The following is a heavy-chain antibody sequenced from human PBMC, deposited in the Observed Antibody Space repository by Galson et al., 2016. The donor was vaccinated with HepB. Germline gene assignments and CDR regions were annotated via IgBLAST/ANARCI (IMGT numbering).Heavy chain of an antibody. CDR1: GFTFSSFE. CDR2: ISSSVSTI. J-gene: IGHJ5*02. Sequence: SLRLSCAASGFTFSSFEMNWVRQAPGKGLEWVSYISSSVSTIYYADSVKGRFTISRDDAKSSLFLQMNSLRAEDTGVYYCARGWARSTYYYDSSGYDPWGQGTLVIVSS. CDR3: ARGWARSTYYYDSSGYDP. D-gene: IGHD3-22*01. V-gene: IGHV3-48*03.